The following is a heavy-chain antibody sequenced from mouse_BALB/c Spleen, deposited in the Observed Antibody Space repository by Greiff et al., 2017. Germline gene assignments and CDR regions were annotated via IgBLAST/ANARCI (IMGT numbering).Heavy chain of an antibody. D-gene: IGHD6-1*01. Sequence: VQLVESGAELVRPGASVTLSCKASGFTFTDYEMHWVKQTPVQGLEWIGSIDPETGGTAYNQKFKGKATVTADKSSNTAYMGLRSLTSEVSAVYYCARELARDYWGQGTTLTVSS. V-gene: IGHV1-15*01. CDR1: GFTFTDYE. J-gene: IGHJ2*01. CDR3: ARELARDY. CDR2: IDPETGGT.